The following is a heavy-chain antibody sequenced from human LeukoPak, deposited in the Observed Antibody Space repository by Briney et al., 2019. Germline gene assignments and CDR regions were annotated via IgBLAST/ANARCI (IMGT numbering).Heavy chain of an antibody. J-gene: IGHJ4*02. Sequence: SETLSLTCAVYGGSFSGYYWSWIRQPPGKGLEWIGEINHSGSTNYNPSLKSRVTISVDTSKNQFSLKPSSVTAADTAVYYCPRGRGCFSPWGQGTLVTVSS. CDR1: GGSFSGYY. D-gene: IGHD6-19*01. CDR3: PRGRGCFSP. CDR2: INHSGST. V-gene: IGHV4-34*01.